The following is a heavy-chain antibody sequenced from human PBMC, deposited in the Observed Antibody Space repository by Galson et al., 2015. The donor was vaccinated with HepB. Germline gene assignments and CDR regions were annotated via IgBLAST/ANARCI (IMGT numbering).Heavy chain of an antibody. CDR2: LSYDGTNK. V-gene: IGHV3-30*18. CDR3: AKDSRYISGWYAGRGGFDY. D-gene: IGHD6-19*01. J-gene: IGHJ4*02. Sequence: SLRLSCAASGFTLSSYAIHWVRQAPGKGLEWVAILSYDGTNKYFADSVKGRFTISRDNSKNTLYLQMNSLRAEDTAVYYCAKDSRYISGWYAGRGGFDYWGQGTLVTVSS. CDR1: GFTLSSYA.